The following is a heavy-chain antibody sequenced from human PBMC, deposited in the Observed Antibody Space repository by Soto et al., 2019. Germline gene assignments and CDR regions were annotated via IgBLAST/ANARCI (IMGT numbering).Heavy chain of an antibody. V-gene: IGHV4-61*08. D-gene: IGHD3-16*01. Sequence: PSETLSLTCTVSGGSISSGGYHWSWIRQPPGKGLEWIGYIYYSGSTNYNPSLKSRVTISVDTSKNQFSLKLSSVTAADTAVYYCARDGGSANGYYYYGMDVWGQGTTVTVSS. CDR3: ARDGGSANGYYYYGMDV. J-gene: IGHJ6*02. CDR2: IYYSGST. CDR1: GGSISSGGYH.